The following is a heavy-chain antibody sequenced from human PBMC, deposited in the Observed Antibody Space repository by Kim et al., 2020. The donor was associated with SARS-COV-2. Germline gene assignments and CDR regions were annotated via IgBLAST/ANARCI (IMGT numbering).Heavy chain of an antibody. V-gene: IGHV4-39*01. Sequence: SETLSLTCTVSGGSISSSTYCWGWIRQPPGKGLEWIGSICYSGSTYYNPSLKSRVTVSVDTSKNQFSLKLSSVTAADTAVYYCARHPGRVQRLILLVSDYWGPGTLVTVSS. J-gene: IGHJ4*02. CDR1: GGSISSSTYC. CDR2: ICYSGST. CDR3: ARHPGRVQRLILLVSDY. D-gene: IGHD6-25*01.